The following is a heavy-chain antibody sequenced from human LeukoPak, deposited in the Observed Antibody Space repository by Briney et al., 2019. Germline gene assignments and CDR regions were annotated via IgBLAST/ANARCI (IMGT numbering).Heavy chain of an antibody. J-gene: IGHJ3*02. CDR2: IYYSGST. CDR3: ARTGRGYYDFWSGYPRAAFDI. D-gene: IGHD3-3*01. Sequence: SQTLSLTCTVSGGSISSGDYYWSWTRQPPGKGLEWIGYIYYSGSTYYNPSLKSRVTISVDTSKNQFSLKLSSVTAADTAVYYCARTGRGYYDFWSGYPRAAFDIWGQGTMVTVSS. V-gene: IGHV4-30-4*08. CDR1: GGSISSGDYY.